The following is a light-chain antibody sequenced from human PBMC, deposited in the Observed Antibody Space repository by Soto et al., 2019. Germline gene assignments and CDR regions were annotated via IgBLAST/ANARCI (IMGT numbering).Light chain of an antibody. V-gene: IGKV2-30*01. J-gene: IGKJ1*01. CDR1: RSLLYSDGNTH. Sequence: DVVMTQSPLSLPVTLGQPASISCRSSRSLLYSDGNTHLNWFQQRPGQPPRRLIYKVSNRYSGVVDIFSGSGSHTDFILKSSRVEAEDVWVYYCMHGVDWPPVRAFVQGTKVEIK. CDR2: KVS. CDR3: MHGVDWPPVRA.